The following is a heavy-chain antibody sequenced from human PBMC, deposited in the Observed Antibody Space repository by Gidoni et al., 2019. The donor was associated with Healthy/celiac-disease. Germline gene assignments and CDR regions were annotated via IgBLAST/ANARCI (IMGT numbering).Heavy chain of an antibody. Sequence: EVQLVESGGGLVQPGGSLRLSCAASGFTFSSYAMSWVRQAPGKGLEWVSAISGSGGSTYYADSVKGRFTISRDNSKNTLYLQMNSLRAEDTAVYYCAKDPASSGYSSYYYGMDVWGQGTTVTVSS. CDR2: ISGSGGST. V-gene: IGHV3-23*04. CDR1: GFTFSSYA. D-gene: IGHD3-22*01. CDR3: AKDPASSGYSSYYYGMDV. J-gene: IGHJ6*02.